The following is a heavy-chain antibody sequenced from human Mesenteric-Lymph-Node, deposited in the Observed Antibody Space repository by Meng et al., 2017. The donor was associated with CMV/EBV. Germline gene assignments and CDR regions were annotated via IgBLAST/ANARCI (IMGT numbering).Heavy chain of an antibody. CDR1: GYTFTSYG. CDR2: ISAYNGNA. D-gene: IGHD2-8*02. Sequence: ASVKVSCKASGYTFTSYGISWVRQAPGQGLEWMGWISAYNGNADYAQKLQGSVTMTTDTSTSTAYMELRSLRSDDTAVYYCARVGAYCTAVSCNDYWGQGTLVTVSS. J-gene: IGHJ4*02. CDR3: ARVGAYCTAVSCNDY. V-gene: IGHV1-18*01.